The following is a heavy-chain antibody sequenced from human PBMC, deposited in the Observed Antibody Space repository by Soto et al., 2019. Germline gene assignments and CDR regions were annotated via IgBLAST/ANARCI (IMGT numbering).Heavy chain of an antibody. CDR1: GFTFSSYG. CDR2: IWYDGSNK. J-gene: IGHJ4*02. CDR3: ARDHGYNYYFDY. Sequence: QVQLVESGGGVVQPGRSLRLSCAASGFTFSSYGMHWVRQAPGKGLEWVAVIWYDGSNKYYADSVKGRFTISRDNSKNTLYLQMNSLRAEDTAVYYCARDHGYNYYFDYWGQGTLVTVSS. D-gene: IGHD1-1*01. V-gene: IGHV3-33*01.